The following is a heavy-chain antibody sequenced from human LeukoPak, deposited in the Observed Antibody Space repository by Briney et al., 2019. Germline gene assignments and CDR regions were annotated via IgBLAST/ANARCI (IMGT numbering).Heavy chain of an antibody. Sequence: TSGTLSLTCAVSGGSISNSNWWSWVRQPPGKGLEWIGEIYHSGSTNYNPSLKSRLTISVDKSRNQFSLRLSSVTAADTAVYYCARGNIGIPDYWGQGTLVTVSS. CDR3: ARGNIGIPDY. V-gene: IGHV4-4*02. D-gene: IGHD2-2*02. J-gene: IGHJ4*02. CDR1: GGSISNSNW. CDR2: IYHSGST.